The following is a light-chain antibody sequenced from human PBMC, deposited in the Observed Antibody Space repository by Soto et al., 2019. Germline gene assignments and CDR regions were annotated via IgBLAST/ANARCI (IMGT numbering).Light chain of an antibody. Sequence: DIQLTQSPSTLSASVGDRVTITCRASQSVRTWLAWFQQKPGKAPKLLVYKASTLESGVPSRFSGSGSGTEFTLTISSLQPDDFATYYCQQYNNYSTFGQGTKVDI. CDR2: KAS. J-gene: IGKJ1*01. CDR1: QSVRTW. CDR3: QQYNNYST. V-gene: IGKV1-5*03.